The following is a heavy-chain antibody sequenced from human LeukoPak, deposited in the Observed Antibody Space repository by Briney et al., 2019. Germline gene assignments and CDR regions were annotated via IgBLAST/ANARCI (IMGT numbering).Heavy chain of an antibody. CDR1: GYTFTSYG. J-gene: IGHJ5*02. D-gene: IGHD6-19*01. V-gene: IGHV1-18*01. CDR2: ISAYNGNT. Sequence: GASVKVSCKASGYTFTSYGISWVRQAPGQRLEWMGWISAYNGNTNYAQKLQGRVTMTTDTSTSTAYMELRSLRSDDTAVYYCARDPALGYTSGWYNWFDPWGQGTLVTVTS. CDR3: ARDPALGYTSGWYNWFDP.